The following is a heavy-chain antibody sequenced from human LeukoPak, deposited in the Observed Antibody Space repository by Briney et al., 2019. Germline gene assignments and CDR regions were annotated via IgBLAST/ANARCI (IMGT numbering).Heavy chain of an antibody. CDR2: INPNSGGT. Sequence: GASVKVSCKASGYTFTGYYMHWVRQAPGQGLEWMGWINPNSGGTNYAQKFQVRGTMTRDTSISTAYMELSRLRSDDTAVYHCARSAESSSWVEFDYWGQGTLVTVSS. D-gene: IGHD6-13*01. V-gene: IGHV1-2*02. CDR1: GYTFTGYY. CDR3: ARSAESSSWVEFDY. J-gene: IGHJ4*02.